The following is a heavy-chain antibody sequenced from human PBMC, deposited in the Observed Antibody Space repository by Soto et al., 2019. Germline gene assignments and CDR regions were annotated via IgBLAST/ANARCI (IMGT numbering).Heavy chain of an antibody. CDR1: GGSISSSSYY. J-gene: IGHJ4*02. CDR3: ARLEPFSDY. Sequence: QLQLQESGPGLVKPSETLSLTCTVSGGSISSSSYYWGWIRQPPGKGLEWIGRIYYSGSTYYNPSLTSRVTISVDTSKNQFALKLSSVTAADTAVYYCARLEPFSDYWGQGTLVTVSS. CDR2: IYYSGST. V-gene: IGHV4-39*01.